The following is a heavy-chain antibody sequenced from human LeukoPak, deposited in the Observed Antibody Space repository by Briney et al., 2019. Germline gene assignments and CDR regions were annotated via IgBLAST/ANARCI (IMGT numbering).Heavy chain of an antibody. D-gene: IGHD3-22*01. CDR3: ARGSGWGYYKKWFDP. Sequence: ASVKVSCKASGYTFTSYDINWVRLATGQGLEWMGWMNPNSGNTGYAQKFQGRVTMTRNTSISTAYMELSSLRSEDTAVYYCARGSGWGYYKKWFDPWGQGTLVTVSS. V-gene: IGHV1-8*01. CDR1: GYTFTSYD. J-gene: IGHJ5*02. CDR2: MNPNSGNT.